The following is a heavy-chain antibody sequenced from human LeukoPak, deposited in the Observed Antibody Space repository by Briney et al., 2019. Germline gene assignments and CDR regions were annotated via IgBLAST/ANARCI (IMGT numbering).Heavy chain of an antibody. J-gene: IGHJ4*02. CDR2: IKQDGSEK. Sequence: PGGSLRLSCAASGFTFSSYWMSWVRQAPGKGLEWVANIKQDGSEKYYVDSVKGRFTISRDNAKNSLYLQMNSLRAEDTAVYYCARDKSSSPGAIDYWGQGTLVTVSS. D-gene: IGHD6-13*01. CDR1: GFTFSSYW. V-gene: IGHV3-7*01. CDR3: ARDKSSSPGAIDY.